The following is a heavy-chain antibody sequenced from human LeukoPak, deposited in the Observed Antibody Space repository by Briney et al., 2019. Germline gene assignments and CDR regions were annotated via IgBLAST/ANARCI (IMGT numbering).Heavy chain of an antibody. CDR3: ARVLGSSGFYYFDC. CDR2: IYYSGST. V-gene: IGHV4-59*01. D-gene: IGHD3-22*01. J-gene: IGHJ4*02. CDR1: GGSISSYY. Sequence: KASETLSLTCTVSGGSISSYYWSWIRQPPGKGLEWIGYIYYSGSTNYNPSLKSRVTISVDRPKNQFSLKLSPVTAADTAVYYCARVLGSSGFYYFDCWGQGTLVTVSS.